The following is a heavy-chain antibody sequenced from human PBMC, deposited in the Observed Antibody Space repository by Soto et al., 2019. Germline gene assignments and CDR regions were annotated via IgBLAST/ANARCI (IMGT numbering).Heavy chain of an antibody. CDR3: ARDNGSIVGATMFDY. D-gene: IGHD1-26*01. V-gene: IGHV6-1*01. Sequence: SRTLSLPCAISGDSVSSNSAAWNWIRQSPSRGLEWLGRTYYRSKWYNDYAVSVKSRITINPDTSKNQFSLQLNSVTPEDTAVYYCARDNGSIVGATMFDYWGQGTLVTVSS. CDR1: GDSVSSNSAA. J-gene: IGHJ4*02. CDR2: TYYRSKWYN.